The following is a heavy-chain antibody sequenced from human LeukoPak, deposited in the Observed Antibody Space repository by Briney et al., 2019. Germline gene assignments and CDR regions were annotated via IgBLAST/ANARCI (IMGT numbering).Heavy chain of an antibody. V-gene: IGHV1-18*01. Sequence: GASVKVSCKPSVYSFTTYGISGVGQAPGQEGEWMGWVSAYNGNTNYDQKPPRRVTMTTDTSANTAYMELGSLRSDDTAVYYCARGLLTARARDAFDIWGQGTMVTVSS. D-gene: IGHD7-27*01. CDR3: ARGLLTARARDAFDI. CDR1: VYSFTTYG. J-gene: IGHJ3*02. CDR2: VSAYNGNT.